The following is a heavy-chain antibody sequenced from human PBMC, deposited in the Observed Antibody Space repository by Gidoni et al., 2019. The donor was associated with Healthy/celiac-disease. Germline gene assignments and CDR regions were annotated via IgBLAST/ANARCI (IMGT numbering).Heavy chain of an antibody. D-gene: IGHD3-3*01. V-gene: IGHV3-33*01. J-gene: IGHJ6*02. CDR3: ARGDVFGVVIMGGMDV. CDR1: GFTFSSYG. Sequence: QVQLVESGGGVVQPGRSLRLSCAASGFTFSSYGMHWVRQAPGKGLEWVAVIWYDGSNKYYADSVKGRFTISRDNSKNTLYLQMNSLRAEDTAVYYCARGDVFGVVIMGGMDVWGQGTTVTVSS. CDR2: IWYDGSNK.